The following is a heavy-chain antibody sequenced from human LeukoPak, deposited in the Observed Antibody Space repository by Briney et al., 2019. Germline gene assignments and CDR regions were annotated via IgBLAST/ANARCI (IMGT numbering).Heavy chain of an antibody. CDR3: ARSCRDGYRDFDY. CDR2: IYPGDSDT. V-gene: IGHV5-51*01. Sequence: GEPLKVSCKGSGYSFTSYWIGWVRQMPGKGLEWMGIIYPGDSDTRYSPSFQGQVTISADKSISTAYLQWSSLKASDTAMYFCARSCRDGYRDFDYWGQGTLVTVSS. D-gene: IGHD5-24*01. CDR1: GYSFTSYW. J-gene: IGHJ4*02.